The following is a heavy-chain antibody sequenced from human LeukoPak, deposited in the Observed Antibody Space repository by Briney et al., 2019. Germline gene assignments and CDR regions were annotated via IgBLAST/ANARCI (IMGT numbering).Heavy chain of an antibody. CDR3: ARERGGSYCLDY. Sequence: SQTLTLTCTVSGGSSSSGGYYWSWIRQHPGKGLEWIGYIYYSGSTYYNPSLKSRVTISVDTSKNQFSLKLSSVTAADTAVYYCARERGGSYCLDYWGQGTLVTVSS. V-gene: IGHV4-31*03. D-gene: IGHD1-26*01. CDR2: IYYSGST. CDR1: GGSSSSGGYY. J-gene: IGHJ4*02.